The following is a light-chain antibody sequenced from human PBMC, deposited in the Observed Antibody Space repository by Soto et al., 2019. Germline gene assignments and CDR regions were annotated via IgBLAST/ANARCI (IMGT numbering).Light chain of an antibody. CDR1: QTISSY. J-gene: IGKJ1*01. Sequence: DILLTQSPATLSLSPGERATLSCRASQTISSYLAWYQQKPGQAPRLLIYDASNRATGIPARFSGRGSGTDFTLTISSLEPEDFAVYYCQQRRNWPQTFVQGTKVEI. CDR3: QQRRNWPQT. V-gene: IGKV3-11*01. CDR2: DAS.